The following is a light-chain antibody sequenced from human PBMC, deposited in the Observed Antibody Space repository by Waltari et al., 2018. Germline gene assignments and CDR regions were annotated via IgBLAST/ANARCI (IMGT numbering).Light chain of an antibody. CDR3: QQYSSFPFT. J-gene: IGKJ3*01. V-gene: IGKV1-5*03. CDR1: QSISSW. CDR2: KAS. Sequence: DIQMTQSPSTLSAFVGDRVTITCRASQSISSWLAWYQQKPGKAPNLLIYKASSLETGVPSRFSGSGSGTDFTLTISSLQPDDFATYYCQQYSSFPFTFGPGTKVYIK.